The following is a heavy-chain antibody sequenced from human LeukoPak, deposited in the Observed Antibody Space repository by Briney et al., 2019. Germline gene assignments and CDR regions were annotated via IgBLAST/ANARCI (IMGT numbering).Heavy chain of an antibody. V-gene: IGHV3-30*01. D-gene: IGHD3-9*01. Sequence: GGSLRLSCAASGFTFSSYAMHWVRQAPGKGLEWVAVISYDGSNKYYADSVKGRFTISRDNSKNTVYLQMNSLRAEDTAVYYCARGGGALTPYDILTGYYKFYYYMDVWGKGTTVTVSS. CDR3: ARGGGALTPYDILTGYYKFYYYMDV. CDR1: GFTFSSYA. CDR2: ISYDGSNK. J-gene: IGHJ6*03.